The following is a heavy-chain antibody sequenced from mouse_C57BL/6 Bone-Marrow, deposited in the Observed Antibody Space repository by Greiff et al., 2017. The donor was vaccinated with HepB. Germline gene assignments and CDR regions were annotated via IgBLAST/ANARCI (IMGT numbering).Heavy chain of an antibody. D-gene: IGHD1-1*01. J-gene: IGHJ4*01. CDR3: ARSRDGSSPYYYAMDY. CDR1: GFNIKDYY. V-gene: IGHV14-2*01. Sequence: EVKLQESGAELVKPGASVKLSCTASGFNIKDYYMHWVKQRTEQGLEWIGRIDPEDGETKYAPKFQGKATITADTSSNTAYLQLSSLTSEDTAVYYCARSRDGSSPYYYAMDYWGQGTSVTVSS. CDR2: IDPEDGET.